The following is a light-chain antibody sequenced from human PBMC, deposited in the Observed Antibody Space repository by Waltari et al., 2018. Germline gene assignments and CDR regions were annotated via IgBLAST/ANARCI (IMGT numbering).Light chain of an antibody. CDR1: QDIRDD. J-gene: IGKJ1*01. CDR3: LQDYNYPWT. V-gene: IGKV1-6*01. CDR2: AAS. Sequence: AIQMTQSPSSLSASIGDRVTITCRASQDIRDDLGWYQQKPGRAPKLLIYAASTLQSGVPSRFSGSGSGTDFTLTISGLQPEDFPTYYCLQDYNYPWTFGRGTKVEVK.